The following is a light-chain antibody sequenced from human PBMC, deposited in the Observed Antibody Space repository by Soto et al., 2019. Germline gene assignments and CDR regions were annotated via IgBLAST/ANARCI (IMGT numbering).Light chain of an antibody. J-gene: IGKJ1*01. CDR2: GAS. CDR3: EQYGDSPDTDRWT. CDR1: QSVRSSS. V-gene: IGKV3-20*01. Sequence: EIVLTQSPGTLSLSPGERASLSCRASQSVRSSSLAWYQQKPGQPPRLLIYGASSRATGIPDRFSGSGSGTDFTRATSRLEPDDFAVYFCEQYGDSPDTDRWTFGPGTKVELK.